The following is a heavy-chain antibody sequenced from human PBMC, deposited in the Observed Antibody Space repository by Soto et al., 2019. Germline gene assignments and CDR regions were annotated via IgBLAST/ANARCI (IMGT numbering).Heavy chain of an antibody. D-gene: IGHD3-22*01. CDR3: AGCGTMIVVVGYYPGYFDY. V-gene: IGHV4-39*01. CDR1: GGSISSSSYY. J-gene: IGHJ4*02. CDR2: IYYSGST. Sequence: SETLSLTCTVSGGSISSSSYYWGWIRQPPGKGLEWIGSIYYSGSTYYNPSLKSRVTISVDTSKNQFSLKLSSVTAADTAVYYCAGCGTMIVVVGYYPGYFDYWGQGTLVTVSS.